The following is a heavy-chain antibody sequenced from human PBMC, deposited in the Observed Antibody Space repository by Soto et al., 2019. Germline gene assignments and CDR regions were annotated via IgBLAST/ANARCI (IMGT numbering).Heavy chain of an antibody. Sequence: EVQLLESGGGLVQPGGSLRLSCAASGFTFSSYAMSWVRQAPGKGLEWVSAISGSGGSTYYADSVKGRFTISRDNTKNTLYLQMNSLRAEDTAVYYCAKDPTFVLAGYSSGWYRDWGQGTLVTVSS. J-gene: IGHJ4*02. V-gene: IGHV3-23*01. D-gene: IGHD6-19*01. CDR1: GFTFSSYA. CDR2: ISGSGGST. CDR3: AKDPTFVLAGYSSGWYRD.